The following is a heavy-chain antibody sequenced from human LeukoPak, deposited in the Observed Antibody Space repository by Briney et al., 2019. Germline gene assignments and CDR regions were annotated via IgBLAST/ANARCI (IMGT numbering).Heavy chain of an antibody. CDR2: IYYSGST. V-gene: IGHV4-39*01. CDR3: ARVGLYYYDMRGFDP. J-gene: IGHJ5*02. CDR1: GGSISSSSYY. D-gene: IGHD3-22*01. Sequence: SETLSLTCTVSGGSISSSSYYWGWIRQPPGKGLEWIGSIYYSGSTYYNPSLKSRVTISVDTSKNQFSLKLSSVTAADTAVYYCARVGLYYYDMRGFDPWGQGTLVTVSS.